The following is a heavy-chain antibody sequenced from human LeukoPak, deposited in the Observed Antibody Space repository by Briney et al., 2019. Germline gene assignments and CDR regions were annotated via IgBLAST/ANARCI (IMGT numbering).Heavy chain of an antibody. Sequence: GGSLRLSCAASGFTFSNYAMSWVRQAPGEALEWVSTISGSDGNTYYADSVKGRFTISRDNSKNTLYLQMNSLRVEDTAIYHCARGQYQLLPWGQGTLVTVSS. V-gene: IGHV3-23*01. J-gene: IGHJ4*02. CDR1: GFTFSNYA. D-gene: IGHD2-2*01. CDR2: ISGSDGNT. CDR3: ARGQYQLLP.